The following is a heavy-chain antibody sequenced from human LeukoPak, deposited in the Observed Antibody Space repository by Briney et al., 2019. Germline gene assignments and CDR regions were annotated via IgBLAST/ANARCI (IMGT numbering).Heavy chain of an antibody. CDR1: GGSISGYY. CDR3: ARSRSSWYPQEFNY. J-gene: IGHJ4*02. Sequence: SETLSLTCTVSGGSISGYYWSWIRQPPGKGLEWLGYIYYSGSTSYNPSLKSRVTISVDTSKNQFSLKLSSVTAADTAVYYCARSRSSWYPQEFNYWGQGTLVTVSS. V-gene: IGHV4-59*01. D-gene: IGHD6-13*01. CDR2: IYYSGST.